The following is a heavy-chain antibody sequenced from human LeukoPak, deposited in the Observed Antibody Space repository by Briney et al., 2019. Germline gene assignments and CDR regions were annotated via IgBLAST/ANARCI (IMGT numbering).Heavy chain of an antibody. Sequence: PGGSLRLSCAASGFTFSSYSMNWVRQAPGKGLEWVSSISSSSSYIYYADSVKGRFTISRDNAKNSLYLQMNSLRPEDTAVYYCARDLHCSGGSCYSGLHYWGQGTLVTVSS. D-gene: IGHD2-15*01. CDR3: ARDLHCSGGSCYSGLHY. CDR2: ISSSSSYI. CDR1: GFTFSSYS. V-gene: IGHV3-21*01. J-gene: IGHJ4*02.